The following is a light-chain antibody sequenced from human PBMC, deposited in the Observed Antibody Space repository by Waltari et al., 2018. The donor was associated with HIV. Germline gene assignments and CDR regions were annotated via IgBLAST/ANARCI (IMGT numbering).Light chain of an antibody. CDR1: RNVNNN. CDR3: QQYDKWPLT. J-gene: IGKJ4*01. V-gene: IGKV3-15*01. Sequence: EIVMTQSPATLSVSPGERVTLSCRASRNVNNNLAWYQQKPGQAPRLLIYGASTMATGLPASFRGSGSETEFTLTISSLQSEDFVVYYCQQYDKWPLTFGGGTKVEIK. CDR2: GAS.